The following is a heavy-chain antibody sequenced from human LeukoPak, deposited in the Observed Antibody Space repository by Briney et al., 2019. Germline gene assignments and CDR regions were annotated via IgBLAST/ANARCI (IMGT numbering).Heavy chain of an antibody. CDR3: AKGGGGSYLRFDY. V-gene: IGHV3-30*18. J-gene: IGHJ4*02. CDR1: GFTFSSYG. D-gene: IGHD1-26*01. CDR2: ISYDGSNK. Sequence: SLRLSCAASGFTFSSYGMHWVRQAPGKGLEWVAVISYDGSNKYYADSVKGRFSISRDNSKNTLYLQMNSLRPEDTAVFYCAKGGGGSYLRFDYWGQGTLVTVSS.